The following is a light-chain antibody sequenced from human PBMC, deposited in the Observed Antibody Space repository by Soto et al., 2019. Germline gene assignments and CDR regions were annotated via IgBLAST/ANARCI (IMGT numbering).Light chain of an antibody. V-gene: IGLV2-14*01. CDR3: SSYTSSSTLV. CDR2: EVS. J-gene: IGLJ2*01. Sequence: QSALTQPASVSGSLGQSITISCTGTTRDIAGYNYISWYQQHPGKAPKLMIYEVSNRPSGVSNRFSGSKSGNTASLTISGLQAEDEADYYCSSYTSSSTLVFGGGTKLTVL. CDR1: TRDIAGYNY.